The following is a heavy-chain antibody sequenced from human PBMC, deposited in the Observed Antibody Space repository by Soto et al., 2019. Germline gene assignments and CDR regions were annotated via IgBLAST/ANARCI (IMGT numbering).Heavy chain of an antibody. V-gene: IGHV1-18*04. Sequence: QVQLVQSGGEVKKPGASVKVSCQASGYTFTSYGISWVRQAPGQGLEWMGWISVYNGKTNYAQKFQGRVTMTIDTSTTTAYLEVRRLRFDDTAVYYCTRARYCSSPSCYNHSYYEMDMWGQGTTVTVSS. CDR1: GYTFTSYG. J-gene: IGHJ6*01. CDR2: ISVYNGKT. D-gene: IGHD2-2*02. CDR3: TRARYCSSPSCYNHSYYEMDM.